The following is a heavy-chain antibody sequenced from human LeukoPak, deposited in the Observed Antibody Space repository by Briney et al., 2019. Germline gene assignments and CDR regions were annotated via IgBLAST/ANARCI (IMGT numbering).Heavy chain of an antibody. CDR3: ARDLRTPSDTNIAIDY. V-gene: IGHV3-74*01. CDR1: GFTFSSYW. J-gene: IGHJ4*02. Sequence: EGSLRLSCAASGFTFSSYWMHWVRQAPGKGLVLVSRIKSDGSSASYADSVKGRFTISRDNAKNTLYLQMNSLRAEDTAVYYCARDLRTPSDTNIAIDYWGQGTLVTVSS. CDR2: IKSDGSSA. D-gene: IGHD4-23*01.